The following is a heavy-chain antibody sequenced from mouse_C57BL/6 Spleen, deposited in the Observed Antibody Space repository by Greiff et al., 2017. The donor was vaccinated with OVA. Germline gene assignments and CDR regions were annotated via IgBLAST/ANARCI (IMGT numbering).Heavy chain of an antibody. J-gene: IGHJ4*01. Sequence: QVQLQQPGAELVRPGSSVKLSCKASGYTFTSYWMHWVKQRPIQGLEWIGNIDPSDSETHYNQKFKDKATLTVDKSSSTAYMQLSSLTSEDSAGYYWARGEATTVVAWPAMDYWGQGTSVTVSS. CDR2: IDPSDSET. CDR1: GYTFTSYW. CDR3: ARGEATTVVAWPAMDY. V-gene: IGHV1-52*01. D-gene: IGHD1-1*01.